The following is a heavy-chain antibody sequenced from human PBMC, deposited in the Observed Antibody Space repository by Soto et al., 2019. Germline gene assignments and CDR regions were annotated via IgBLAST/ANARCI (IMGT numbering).Heavy chain of an antibody. Sequence: EVQLVEYGGGLVQPGGSLKLSCAASGFTFSGSAMHWVRQASGKGLEWVGRIRSKANSYATAYAASVKGRFTISRDDSKNTAYLQMNSLKTEDTAVYYCTTPLGAFDIWGQGTMVTVSS. V-gene: IGHV3-73*02. CDR3: TTPLGAFDI. CDR2: IRSKANSYAT. J-gene: IGHJ3*02. CDR1: GFTFSGSA.